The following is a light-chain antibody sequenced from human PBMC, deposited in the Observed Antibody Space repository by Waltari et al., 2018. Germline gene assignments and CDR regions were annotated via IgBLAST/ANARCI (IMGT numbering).Light chain of an antibody. CDR3: QNHERLPAV. Sequence: EIVLTQSPGTLSLSPGERATLSCRASQSIGRYLIWYQQKPGQAPGLLIYGASTRAAGIPDRFSGSGSGTDFSLTISRLEPEDFAVYYCQNHERLPAVFGRGTKVEIK. J-gene: IGKJ1*01. CDR1: QSIGRY. V-gene: IGKV3-20*01. CDR2: GAS.